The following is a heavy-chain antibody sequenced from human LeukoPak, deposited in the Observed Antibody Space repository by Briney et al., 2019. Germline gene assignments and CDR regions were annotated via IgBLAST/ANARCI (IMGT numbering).Heavy chain of an antibody. V-gene: IGHV3-7*01. Sequence: GGSLTLSCAASGFTFSNYWMSWVRPGPGEGLEWVANINQGGSEKYYVDSVKGRFTISRDNAKNSLDLQMNSLRVEDTAIYYCARLVVPLAKRGWYYEHWGQGTLVSVSS. CDR2: INQGGSEK. CDR3: ARLVVPLAKRGWYYEH. D-gene: IGHD2-2*01. CDR1: GFTFSNYW. J-gene: IGHJ4*02.